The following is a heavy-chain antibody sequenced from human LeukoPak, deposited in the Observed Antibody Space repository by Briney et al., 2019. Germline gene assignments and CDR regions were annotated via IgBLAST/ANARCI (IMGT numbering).Heavy chain of an antibody. CDR2: IFPSDSDT. V-gene: IGHV5-51*01. CDR1: GYRLTDNW. D-gene: IGHD4-23*01. J-gene: IGHJ4*02. Sequence: GESLKISCKISGYRLTDNWIGWVRQVPGKGLEWMGIIFPSDSDTRYSPSFQGQVTISADKSISTAYLQWSSLKASDTAMYYCASLIYGGNSALNWGQGTLVTVSS. CDR3: ASLIYGGNSALN.